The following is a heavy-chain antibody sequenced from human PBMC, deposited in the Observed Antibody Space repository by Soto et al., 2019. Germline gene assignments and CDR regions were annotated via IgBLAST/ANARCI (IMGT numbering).Heavy chain of an antibody. CDR1: GGPFNSYA. CDR2: IVRMSGSR. D-gene: IGHD1-1*01. Sequence: VASVKVSCKASGGPFNSYAISWVRQAPGQGLEWMGGIVRMSGSRNYAQKFQGRVAITADESTSTAYLELHSLRSEDTAVYYCARDSKTTTWYSGMDVWGQGTTVTVSS. J-gene: IGHJ6*02. CDR3: ARDSKTTTWYSGMDV. V-gene: IGHV1-69*13.